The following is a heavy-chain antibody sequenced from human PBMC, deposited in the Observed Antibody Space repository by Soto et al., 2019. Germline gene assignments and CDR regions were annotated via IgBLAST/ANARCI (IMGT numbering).Heavy chain of an antibody. Sequence: QVQLQQSGPGLVKPSETLSLTCSVSSGPTSSHNWGWIRQTPGRGLEWIGYVYSTGGTSYNPSLNSRVTISADTSTNHISLTLTSVTAADTAVYYCVRQGIGNLHGLVDVWGQGTPVRVSS. J-gene: IGHJ6*02. CDR3: VRQGIGNLHGLVDV. CDR1: SGPTSSHN. CDR2: VYSTGGT. D-gene: IGHD1-1*01. V-gene: IGHV4-59*08.